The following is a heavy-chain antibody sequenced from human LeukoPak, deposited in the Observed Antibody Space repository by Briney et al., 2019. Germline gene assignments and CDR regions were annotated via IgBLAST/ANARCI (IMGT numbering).Heavy chain of an antibody. D-gene: IGHD2-15*01. Sequence: GSVKVSCKASEYTFTDYYIHWMRQAPGQGLEWMGWINPNSGGTNYAQKFQGRVTMTRDTSISTAYMELSRLRSDDTAVYYCARGSPRYCSGGSCYSGYWGQGTLVTVSS. CDR1: EYTFTDYY. CDR2: INPNSGGT. J-gene: IGHJ4*02. V-gene: IGHV1-2*02. CDR3: ARGSPRYCSGGSCYSGY.